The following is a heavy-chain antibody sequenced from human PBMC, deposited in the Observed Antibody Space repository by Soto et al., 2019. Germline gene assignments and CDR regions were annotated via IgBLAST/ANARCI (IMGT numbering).Heavy chain of an antibody. J-gene: IGHJ5*02. Sequence: GGSLRLSCAASGFTFSSYGMHWVRQAPGKGLEWVAVISYDGSNKYYADSVKGRFTISRDNSKNTLYLQMNSLRAEDTAVYYCAKESHSSSWYSDWFDPWGQGTLVTVSS. CDR2: ISYDGSNK. CDR3: AKESHSSSWYSDWFDP. D-gene: IGHD6-13*01. V-gene: IGHV3-30*18. CDR1: GFTFSSYG.